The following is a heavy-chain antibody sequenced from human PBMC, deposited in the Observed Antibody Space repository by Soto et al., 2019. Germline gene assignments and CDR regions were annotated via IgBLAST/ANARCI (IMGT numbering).Heavy chain of an antibody. Sequence: ASVKVSCKASGYNLGAYYMHWVRQAPGQGLEWMGWINPNSGGTNYAQKFQGWVTMTRDTSISTAYMELSRLRSDDTAVYYCARSSIATSYGMDVWGQGTTVTVSS. CDR1: GYNLGAYY. D-gene: IGHD6-6*01. V-gene: IGHV1-2*04. CDR3: ARSSIATSYGMDV. CDR2: INPNSGGT. J-gene: IGHJ6*02.